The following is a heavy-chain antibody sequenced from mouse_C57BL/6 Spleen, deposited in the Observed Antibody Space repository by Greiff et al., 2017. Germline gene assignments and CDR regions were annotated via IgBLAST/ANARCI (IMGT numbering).Heavy chain of an antibody. CDR3: ARGDDYGAMDY. J-gene: IGHJ4*01. V-gene: IGHV1-64*01. CDR1: GYTFTSYW. Sequence: VQLQQPGAELVKPGASVTLSCKASGYTFTSYWMHWVKQTPGQGLEWIGMIHPNSGSTNYNEKFKSKATLTVDKSSSTAYMQLSSLTSEDAEVDFCARGDDYGAMDYWGQGTSVTVSS. D-gene: IGHD2-4*01. CDR2: IHPNSGST.